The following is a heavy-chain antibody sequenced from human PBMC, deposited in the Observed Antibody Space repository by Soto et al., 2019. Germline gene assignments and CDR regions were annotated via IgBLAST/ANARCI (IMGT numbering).Heavy chain of an antibody. D-gene: IGHD3-9*01. V-gene: IGHV4-31*03. CDR3: ARDRPYYDILTGPRENYYYGMDV. J-gene: IGHJ6*02. CDR1: GGSISSGGYY. CDR2: IYYSGST. Sequence: PSETLSLTCTVSGGSISSGGYYWSWIRQHPGKGLGWIGYIYYSGSTYYNPSLKSRVTISVDTSKNQFSLKLSSVTAADTAVYYCARDRPYYDILTGPRENYYYGMDVWGQGTTVTVSS.